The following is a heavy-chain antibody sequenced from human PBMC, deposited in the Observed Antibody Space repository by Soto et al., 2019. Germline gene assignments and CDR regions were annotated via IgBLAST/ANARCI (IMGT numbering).Heavy chain of an antibody. V-gene: IGHV1-46*01. CDR1: GYTFTSYY. CDR2: INPSTGSA. J-gene: IGHJ6*02. CDR3: ARDPNLSLTFHYYGMDV. Sequence: QVQLMQSGAEVKKPEASVKVSCKASGYTFTSYYIHWVRQAPGQGLEWMGIINPSTGSASYARMFQSRVAMTRDTSTSTVYMEVSSLRSEDTAVYYCARDPNLSLTFHYYGMDVWGQGTSVTVSS.